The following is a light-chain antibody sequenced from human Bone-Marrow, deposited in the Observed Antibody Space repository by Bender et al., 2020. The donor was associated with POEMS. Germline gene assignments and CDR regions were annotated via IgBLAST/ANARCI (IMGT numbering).Light chain of an antibody. J-gene: IGLJ2*01. CDR2: QDT. CDR1: DLGDKY. V-gene: IGLV3-1*01. CDR3: QAWDTYSVI. Sequence: SYEVTQPPSVSVSPGQTASITCSGDDLGDKYVAWYQQKPGQSPVLVIYQDTKRPSGIPERFSGSNSGNTANLTISGTQAMDEDDYYCQAWDTYSVIFGGGTKLTVL.